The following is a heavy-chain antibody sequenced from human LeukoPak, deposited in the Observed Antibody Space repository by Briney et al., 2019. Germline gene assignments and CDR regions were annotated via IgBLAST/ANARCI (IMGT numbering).Heavy chain of an antibody. D-gene: IGHD6-13*01. J-gene: IGHJ4*02. Sequence: GASVKVSCKASGYTFTDYYILWVRQAPGQGLEWMGRINPNSGGTNYAQKFQGRVTMTGDTSISTAYMELSRLTSDDTAVYYCARVLIPTYSNNWYGSDYWGQGTLVTVSS. CDR3: ARVLIPTYSNNWYGSDY. V-gene: IGHV1-2*06. CDR1: GYTFTDYY. CDR2: INPNSGGT.